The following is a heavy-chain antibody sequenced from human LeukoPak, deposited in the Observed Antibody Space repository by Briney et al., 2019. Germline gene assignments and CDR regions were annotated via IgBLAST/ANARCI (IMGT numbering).Heavy chain of an antibody. CDR2: ISGSGGST. D-gene: IGHD3-10*01. V-gene: IGHV3-23*01. CDR3: AKDRGYYYYMDV. J-gene: IGHJ6*03. CDR1: GLTFSSYA. Sequence: GGSLRLSCAASGLTFSSYAMSWVRQAPGKGLEWVSAISGSGGSTYYADSVKGRFTISRDNSKNTLYLQMNSLRAEDTAVYYCAKDRGYYYYMDVWGKGTTVTVSS.